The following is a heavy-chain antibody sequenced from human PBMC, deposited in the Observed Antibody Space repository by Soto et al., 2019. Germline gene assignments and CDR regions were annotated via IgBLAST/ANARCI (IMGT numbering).Heavy chain of an antibody. D-gene: IGHD2-2*02. Sequence: PSETLSLTCTVSGGPISSGGYYWSWIRQHPGKGLEWIGYIYYSGSTYYNPSLKSRVTISVDTSKNQFSLKLSSVTAADTAVYYCARDACSSTSCYSRWFDPWGQGTLVTVSS. V-gene: IGHV4-31*03. CDR3: ARDACSSTSCYSRWFDP. CDR1: GGPISSGGYY. CDR2: IYYSGST. J-gene: IGHJ5*02.